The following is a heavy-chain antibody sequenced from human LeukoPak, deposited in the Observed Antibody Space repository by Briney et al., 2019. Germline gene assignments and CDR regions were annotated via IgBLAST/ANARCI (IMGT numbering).Heavy chain of an antibody. V-gene: IGHV3-7*05. CDR1: GFTFSSYA. CDR3: ARDRMLGY. CDR2: IKQDGSEK. J-gene: IGHJ4*02. Sequence: GGSLRLSCAASGFTFSSYAMTWVRQAPGKGLEWVANIKQDGSEKYYVDSVKGRFTISRDNAKNSLYLQMNSLRAEDTAVYYCARDRMLGYWGQGTLVTVSS. D-gene: IGHD2-15*01.